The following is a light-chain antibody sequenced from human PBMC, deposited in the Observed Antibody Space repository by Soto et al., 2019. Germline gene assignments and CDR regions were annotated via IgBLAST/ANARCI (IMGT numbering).Light chain of an antibody. CDR2: SAS. CDR1: QDISNY. J-gene: IGKJ5*01. V-gene: IGKV1-27*01. CDR3: QKYNSALT. Sequence: DIQMTQSPSSLSASVGDRITITCRASQDISNYLAWYQQKPGKVPKLLIYSASTLQSGVPSRVSGSGSGTDFTLTISSLQPEDVATYFCQKYNSALTFGQGTRLEIK.